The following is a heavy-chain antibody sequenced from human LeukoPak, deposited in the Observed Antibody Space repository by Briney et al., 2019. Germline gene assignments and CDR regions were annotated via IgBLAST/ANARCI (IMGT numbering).Heavy chain of an antibody. CDR3: VRGYSSGYRLDY. V-gene: IGHV3-74*01. CDR1: GFTSSSYW. J-gene: IGHJ4*02. Sequence: GGSLRLSCAASGFTSSSYWMHWVRQDPVKGLLWVSRINGDGSSTDYADSEKGRFTISRDNAKNAVYLQMNSLKAEDTAVYYCVRGYSSGYRLDYWGQGTLVTVSS. D-gene: IGHD3-22*01. CDR2: INGDGSST.